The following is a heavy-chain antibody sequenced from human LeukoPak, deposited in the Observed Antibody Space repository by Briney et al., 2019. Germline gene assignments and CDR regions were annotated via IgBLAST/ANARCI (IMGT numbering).Heavy chain of an antibody. Sequence: SETLSLTCTVSGGSISSYYWSWIRQPPGKGLEWIGYIYYSGSTNYNPSLKSRVTISVDTSKNQFSLKLSSVTAADAAVYYCAREAYCGGDCYSGFDYWGQGTLVTVSS. J-gene: IGHJ4*02. CDR2: IYYSGST. V-gene: IGHV4-59*01. CDR1: GGSISSYY. CDR3: AREAYCGGDCYSGFDY. D-gene: IGHD2-21*02.